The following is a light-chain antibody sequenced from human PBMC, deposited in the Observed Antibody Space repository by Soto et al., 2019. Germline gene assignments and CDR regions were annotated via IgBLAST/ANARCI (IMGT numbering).Light chain of an antibody. CDR1: QSLSSNS. CDR3: QQHGSLPPT. V-gene: IGKV3-20*01. Sequence: DIVLTQSPGTLSLSPGETASLSCRASQSLSSNSIAWYQQRLGQAPRLLIFGASNRPTDIPDRFSGSGSGTDFNLSISRLEPEDFSVYYCQQHGSLPPTFGQGTRVDIK. J-gene: IGKJ1*01. CDR2: GAS.